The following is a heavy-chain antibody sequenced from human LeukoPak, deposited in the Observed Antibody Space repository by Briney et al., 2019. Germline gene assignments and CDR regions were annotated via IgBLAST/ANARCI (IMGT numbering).Heavy chain of an antibody. V-gene: IGHV3-9*01. CDR2: ISWNSGSI. CDR1: GFTFDDYA. J-gene: IGHJ4*02. Sequence: GGSLRLSCAASGFTFDDYAMHWVRPAPGKGLEWVSGISWNSGSIGYADSVKGRFTISRDNAKNSLYLQMNSLRAEDTALYYCAKGSSVDIVATMGYWGQGTLVTVSS. D-gene: IGHD5-12*01. CDR3: AKGSSVDIVATMGY.